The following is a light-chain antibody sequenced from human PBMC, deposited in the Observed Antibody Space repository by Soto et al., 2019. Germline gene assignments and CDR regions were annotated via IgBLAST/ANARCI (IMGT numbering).Light chain of an antibody. CDR2: DVI. CDR1: SSDVGGYDY. Sequence: QSVLTQPRSVSGSPGQSVTISCTGTSSDVGGYDYVSWYQQHPGKAPKPMIYDVIERPSGVPDRFSGSKSGNTAALTISGLQAEDEADYYCCSYVGSFVVFGGGTKLTVL. J-gene: IGLJ2*01. V-gene: IGLV2-11*01. CDR3: CSYVGSFVV.